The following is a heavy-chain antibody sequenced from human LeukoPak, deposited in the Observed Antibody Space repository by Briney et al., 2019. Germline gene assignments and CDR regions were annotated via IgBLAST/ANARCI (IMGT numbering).Heavy chain of an antibody. V-gene: IGHV4-61*01. Sequence: SETLSLTRTVSGGSISSGSYYWSWIRQPPGKGLEWIGYIYYSGSTNYNPSLKSRVTISVGTSKNQFSLKLSSMTAADTAVYYCARDRGGGQTVFDYWGQGTLVTVSS. J-gene: IGHJ4*02. CDR1: GGSISSGSYY. D-gene: IGHD1-26*01. CDR2: IYYSGST. CDR3: ARDRGGGQTVFDY.